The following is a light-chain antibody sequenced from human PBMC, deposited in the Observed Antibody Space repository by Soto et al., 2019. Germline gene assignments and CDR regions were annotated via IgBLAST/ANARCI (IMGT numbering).Light chain of an antibody. Sequence: QSALTQPRSVSGSPGQSVTISCTGTSSDVGGYNYVSWYQQHPGKAPKFMIYDVTKRPSGVPDRFSGSKSGNTASLTISGLQAEDEADYYCNSYTNSSAVVFGGGTKLTVL. CDR3: NSYTNSSAVV. CDR1: SSDVGGYNY. J-gene: IGLJ2*01. V-gene: IGLV2-11*01. CDR2: DVT.